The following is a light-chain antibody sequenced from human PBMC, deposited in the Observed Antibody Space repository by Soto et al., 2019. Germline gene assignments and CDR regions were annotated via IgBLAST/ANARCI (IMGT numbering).Light chain of an antibody. V-gene: IGLV4-60*03. CDR1: SRHSSYI. J-gene: IGLJ3*02. Sequence: QPVLTQSSSASASLGSSVKLTCTLSSRHSSYIIAWHQQQPGKAPRYLMKLEDSGNYNKESGVPDRFSGSSSGADRYLTISNLQSEDEADYYCETWDSNTRVFGGGTKVTVL. CDR3: ETWDSNTRV. CDR2: LEDSGNY.